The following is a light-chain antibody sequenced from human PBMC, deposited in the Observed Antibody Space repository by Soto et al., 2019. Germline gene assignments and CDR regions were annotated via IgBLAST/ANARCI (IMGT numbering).Light chain of an antibody. V-gene: IGLV2-14*03. J-gene: IGLJ1*01. Sequence: QSALAQPASVSGSPGQSITISCTGTSSDVGGYNYVSWYQHPPGKAPKLIIYDVSNRPSGVSYRFSGSKSGNTASLTISGLQPEDEAYYYCSSYTTSNTRQIVFGTGTKVTVL. CDR1: SSDVGGYNY. CDR2: DVS. CDR3: SSYTTSNTRQIV.